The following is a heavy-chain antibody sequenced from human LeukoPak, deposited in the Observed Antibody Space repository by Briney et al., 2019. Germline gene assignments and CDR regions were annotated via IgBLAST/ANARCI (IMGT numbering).Heavy chain of an antibody. CDR1: GFTFSKFA. J-gene: IGHJ3*01. CDR3: AKGWSGYFRSPFDL. Sequence: GGSLRLSCVASGFTFSKFAMNWVRQAPGKGLEWVSVVTGDSGTTHYADSVKGRLTISRVNSRNTLYLQMSSLRAEDTAVYYCAKGWSGYFRSPFDLWGRGTMVTVSS. CDR2: VTGDSGTT. V-gene: IGHV3-23*01. D-gene: IGHD3-3*01.